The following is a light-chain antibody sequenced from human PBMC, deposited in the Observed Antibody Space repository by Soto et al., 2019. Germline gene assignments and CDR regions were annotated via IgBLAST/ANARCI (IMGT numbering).Light chain of an antibody. J-gene: IGKJ1*01. CDR2: GAS. Sequence: EIVMTQSPATLSVSPGERATLSCRASQSVSSNLAWYQQKPGQAPRLLIYGASTRATGIPARFSGSGSGTEFTLTVSSLQSEDFAVYYCQQYNNWPTWTFGHGTKVELQ. V-gene: IGKV3-15*01. CDR3: QQYNNWPTWT. CDR1: QSVSSN.